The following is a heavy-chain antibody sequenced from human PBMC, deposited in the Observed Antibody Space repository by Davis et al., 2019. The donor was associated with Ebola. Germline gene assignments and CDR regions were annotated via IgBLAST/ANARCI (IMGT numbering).Heavy chain of an antibody. CDR1: GGSFTDYL. D-gene: IGHD4-23*01. V-gene: IGHV4-34*01. CDR2: ISHGGIS. CDR3: ARGGYGGLY. Sequence: MPSETLSLTCAVYGGSFTDYLWSWIRQPPGKGLEWIGEISHGGISDYNPSLMSRVTISVDTSKNQFSLKLSSVTAADTAVYYCARGGYGGLYWGQGTLVTVSS. J-gene: IGHJ4*02.